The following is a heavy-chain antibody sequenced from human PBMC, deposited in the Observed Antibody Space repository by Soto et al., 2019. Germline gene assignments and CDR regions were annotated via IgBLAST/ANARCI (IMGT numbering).Heavy chain of an antibody. Sequence: GGSLRLSCAASGFTFSSYSMNWVRQAPGKGLEWVSYISSSSSTTYYADSVKGRFTISRDNAKNSLYLQMNSLRAEDTAVYYCARDVSNYLRSNWYFDLWGRGTLVTVSS. CDR1: GFTFSSYS. V-gene: IGHV3-48*01. CDR2: ISSSSSTT. J-gene: IGHJ2*01. D-gene: IGHD4-4*01. CDR3: ARDVSNYLRSNWYFDL.